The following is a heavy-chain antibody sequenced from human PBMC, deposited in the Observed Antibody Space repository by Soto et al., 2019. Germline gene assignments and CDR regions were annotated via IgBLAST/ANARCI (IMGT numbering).Heavy chain of an antibody. CDR2: IHYSGST. CDR3: ARHSTGLDV. J-gene: IGHJ6*04. CDR1: GGSISSSY. D-gene: IGHD3-9*01. Sequence: QVQLQESGPGLVKPSETLSLTCTVSGGSISSSYWSWIRQPPGKGLGWVGYIHYSGSTHYNPSLNSGITISLDTSKNQFSLKLTSVAAADTAVYYCARHSTGLDVWGKGTTVTVSS. V-gene: IGHV4-59*08.